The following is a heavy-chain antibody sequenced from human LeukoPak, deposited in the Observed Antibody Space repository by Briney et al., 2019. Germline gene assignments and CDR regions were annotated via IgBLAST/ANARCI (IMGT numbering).Heavy chain of an antibody. CDR2: ISYDGSNK. Sequence: SGGSLRLSCAASGFTFSSYGMHWVRQAPGKGLEWVAVISYDGSNKYYADSVKGRFTISRDNSKNTLYLQMNSLRAEDTAVYYCAKDYYGSGGYFPYYFDYWGQGTLVTVSS. CDR1: GFTFSSYG. J-gene: IGHJ4*02. CDR3: AKDYYGSGGYFPYYFDY. D-gene: IGHD3-10*01. V-gene: IGHV3-30*18.